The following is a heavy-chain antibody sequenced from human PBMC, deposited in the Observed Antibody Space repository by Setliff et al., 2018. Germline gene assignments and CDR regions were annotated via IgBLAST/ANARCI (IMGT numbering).Heavy chain of an antibody. J-gene: IGHJ3*01. Sequence: SVKVSCKASGGTFGSSALSWVRQAPGQGLQWMGGIIPMFDTGIYAEKFQGRVTLSADESTSTVYMELTRLRPEDTAIYYCARDKADYYDRSGYSGASDVWGQGTMVTVSS. CDR1: GGTFGSSA. CDR3: ARDKADYYDRSGYSGASDV. D-gene: IGHD3-22*01. V-gene: IGHV1-69*13. CDR2: IIPMFDTG.